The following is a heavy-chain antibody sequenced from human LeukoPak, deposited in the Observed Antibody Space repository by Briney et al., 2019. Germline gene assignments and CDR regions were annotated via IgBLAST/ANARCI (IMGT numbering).Heavy chain of an antibody. J-gene: IGHJ4*02. V-gene: IGHV3-53*01. D-gene: IGHD6-19*01. CDR2: IYSGGST. Sequence: GGSLRLSCAASGFTVSTNYMSWVRQAPGKGLDWVSVIYSGGSTYYADSVKGRFTISRDNSKNTLYLQMNSLRAEDTAVYYCAREDFRGSGWYLDYWGQGTLITVSS. CDR1: GFTVSTNY. CDR3: AREDFRGSGWYLDY.